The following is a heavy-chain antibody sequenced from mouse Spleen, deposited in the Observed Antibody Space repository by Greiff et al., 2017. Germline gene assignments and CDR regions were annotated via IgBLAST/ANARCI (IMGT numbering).Heavy chain of an antibody. CDR1: GFTFSSYA. J-gene: IGHJ1*01. Sequence: EVMLVESGGGLVKPGGSLKLSCAASGFTFSSYAMSWVRQTPEKRLEWVAAINSNGGSTYYPDTVKDRFTISRDNAKNTLYLQMSSLRSEDTALYYCARREPVVHWYFDVWGAGTTVTVSS. V-gene: IGHV5-6-2*01. CDR3: ARREPVVHWYFDV. CDR2: INSNGGST.